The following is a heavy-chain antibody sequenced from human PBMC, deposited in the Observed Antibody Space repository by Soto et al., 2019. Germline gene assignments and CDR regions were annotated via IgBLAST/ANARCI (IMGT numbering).Heavy chain of an antibody. CDR1: GYTFTSYA. CDR3: ARSTFVAVWGDY. V-gene: IGHV1-3*01. CDR2: INAGNGNT. J-gene: IGHJ4*02. D-gene: IGHD3-16*01. Sequence: QVQLVQSGAEVKKPGASVKVSCKASGYTFTSYAIHWVRQAPGQRLEWMGWINAGNGNTKYSQKFQGRITITRDTTASTAYMEMRSSRSADTAVYSCARSTFVAVWGDYWGQGTLVTVSS.